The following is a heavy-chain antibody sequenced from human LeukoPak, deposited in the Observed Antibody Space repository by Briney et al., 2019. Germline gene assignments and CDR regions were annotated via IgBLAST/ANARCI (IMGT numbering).Heavy chain of an antibody. D-gene: IGHD6-13*01. J-gene: IGHJ3*02. CDR3: AHWAAAGTGAFDI. V-gene: IGHV4-59*05. CDR2: IYYSGST. Sequence: PSETLSLTCTVSGGSISSYYWSWIRQPPGKGLEWIGSIYYSGSTYYNPSLKSRVTISVDTSKNQFSLKLSSVTAADTAVYYCAHWAAAGTGAFDIWGQGTMVTVSS. CDR1: GGSISSYY.